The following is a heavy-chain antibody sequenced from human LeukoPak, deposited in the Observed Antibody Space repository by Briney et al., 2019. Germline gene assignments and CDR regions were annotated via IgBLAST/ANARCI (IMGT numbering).Heavy chain of an antibody. V-gene: IGHV1-2*02. Sequence: ALVKVSCKASGYTFTGYYMHWVRQAPGQGLEWMGWINPNSGGTNYAQKFQGRVTMTRDTSISTAYMELSRLRSDDTAVYFCSRDPTRGPLKEFDYWGQGTLVTVSS. D-gene: IGHD2-2*01. CDR1: GYTFTGYY. J-gene: IGHJ4*02. CDR3: SRDPTRGPLKEFDY. CDR2: INPNSGGT.